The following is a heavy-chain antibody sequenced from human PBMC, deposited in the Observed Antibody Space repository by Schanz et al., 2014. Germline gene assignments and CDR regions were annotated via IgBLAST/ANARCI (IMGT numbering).Heavy chain of an antibody. Sequence: QVQLVQSGAEVKKPGASVKVSCKASGYTFTSDSMHWVRQAPGQGLEWMGRIIPILGIANYAQNFQGRVTITADKSTSTASMELSSLRSDDTAVYYCARDRLECGAECYSVEVFEIWGQGTLXTVSS. CDR3: ARDRLECGAECYSVEVFEI. D-gene: IGHD2-21*01. CDR1: GYTFTSDS. CDR2: IIPILGIA. V-gene: IGHV1-69*04. J-gene: IGHJ4*02.